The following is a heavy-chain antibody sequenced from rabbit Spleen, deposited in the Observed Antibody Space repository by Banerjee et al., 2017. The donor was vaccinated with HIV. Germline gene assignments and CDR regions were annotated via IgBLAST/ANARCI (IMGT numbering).Heavy chain of an antibody. J-gene: IGHJ6*01. Sequence: QSLEESGGDPVKPGASLTLTCTASGVSFSLSSYMCWVRQAPGKGLEWIACIDSGSSGFAYYATWAIGRFTCSKPSSTTVTLQMTRLTAADTATYFCARDTSSSFSSYGMDLWGPGTLVTVS. CDR2: IDSGSSGFA. V-gene: IGHV1S40*01. D-gene: IGHD1-1*01. CDR1: GVSFSLSSY. CDR3: ARDTSSSFSSYGMDL.